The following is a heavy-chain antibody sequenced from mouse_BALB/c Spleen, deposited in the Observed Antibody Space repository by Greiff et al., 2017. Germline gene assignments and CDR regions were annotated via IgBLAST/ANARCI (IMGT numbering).Heavy chain of an antibody. CDR1: GFSLSRYS. CDR2: IWGGGST. D-gene: IGHD1-3*01. V-gene: IGHV2-6-4*01. J-gene: IGHJ4*01. Sequence: VKLMESGPGLVAPSQSLSITCTVSGFSLSRYSVHWVRQPPGKGLEWLGMIWGGGSTDYNSALKSRLSISKDKSTSQVFLKMNSLQTDDTDMYSCATDWGEWPAMDYWGQGTSDTVSS. CDR3: ATDWGEWPAMDY.